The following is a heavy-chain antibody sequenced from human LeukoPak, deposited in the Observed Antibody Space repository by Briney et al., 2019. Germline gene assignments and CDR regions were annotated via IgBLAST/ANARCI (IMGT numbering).Heavy chain of an antibody. CDR3: ARGVIAARPGSPINYFDY. D-gene: IGHD6-6*01. V-gene: IGHV3-66*02. CDR1: GFTVSSNY. J-gene: IGHJ4*02. CDR2: IYSGGST. Sequence: GGSLRLSCAASGFTVSSNYMSWVRQAPGKGLEWVSVIYSGGSTYYADSVKGRFTIPRDNSKNTLYLQMNSLRAEDTAVYYCARGVIAARPGSPINYFDYWGQGTLVTVSS.